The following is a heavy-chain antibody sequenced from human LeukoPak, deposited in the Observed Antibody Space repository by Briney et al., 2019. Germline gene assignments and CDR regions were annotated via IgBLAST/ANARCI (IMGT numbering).Heavy chain of an antibody. CDR2: INHSGST. CDR3: ARGRYSRDYVWGSYRFVY. CDR1: GGSFNGHY. J-gene: IGHJ4*02. Sequence: SETLSLTCAVHGGSFNGHYWNWIRQPPGKGLEWIGEINHSGSTNYNPSLKSRVTISVDTSKNQFSLMLSSVTAADTAVYYCARGRYSRDYVWGSYRFVYWGQGTLVTVSS. V-gene: IGHV4-34*01. D-gene: IGHD3-16*02.